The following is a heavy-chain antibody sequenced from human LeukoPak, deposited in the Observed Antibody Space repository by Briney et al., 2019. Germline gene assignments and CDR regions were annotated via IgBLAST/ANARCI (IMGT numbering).Heavy chain of an antibody. V-gene: IGHV1-3*01. CDR3: ARDPPGYSSGWTNWFDP. CDR2: INAGNGNT. Sequence: ASVKVSCKASGYTFTSYAMHWVRQAPGQRLEWMGWINAGNGNTKYSQKFQGRVTITRDTSASTAYMELSSLRSEDTAVYYCARDPPGYSSGWTNWFDPWGQGTLVTVSS. D-gene: IGHD6-19*01. CDR1: GYTFTSYA. J-gene: IGHJ5*02.